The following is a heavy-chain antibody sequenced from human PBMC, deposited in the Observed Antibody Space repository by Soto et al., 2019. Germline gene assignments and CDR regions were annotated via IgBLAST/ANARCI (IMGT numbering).Heavy chain of an antibody. CDR3: AKVHGSGSSSWSYYYYYGMDV. J-gene: IGHJ6*02. CDR1: GFTFSSYG. D-gene: IGHD6-13*01. Sequence: PGGSLRLSCAASGFTFSSYGMHWVRQAPGKGLEWVAVISYDGSNKYYADSVKGRFTISRDNSKNTLYLQMNSLRAEDTAVYYCAKVHGSGSSSWSYYYYYGMDVWGQGTTVTVSS. CDR2: ISYDGSNK. V-gene: IGHV3-30*18.